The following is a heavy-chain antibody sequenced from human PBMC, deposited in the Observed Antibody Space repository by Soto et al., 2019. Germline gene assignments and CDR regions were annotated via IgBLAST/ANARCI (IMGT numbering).Heavy chain of an antibody. Sequence: GGSLRLSCAGSGFTVTSKYMSWVRQAPGKGLEWVSLIQSGGSTFYADSVKGRFSISRDNSKNTVYLQMNSLRAEDTAVYYCSKAKQLVFGSPRPSGYGMDVWGQGTTVTVSS. CDR3: SKAKQLVFGSPRPSGYGMDV. CDR1: GFTVTSKY. CDR2: IQSGGST. D-gene: IGHD6-13*01. V-gene: IGHV3-66*01. J-gene: IGHJ6*02.